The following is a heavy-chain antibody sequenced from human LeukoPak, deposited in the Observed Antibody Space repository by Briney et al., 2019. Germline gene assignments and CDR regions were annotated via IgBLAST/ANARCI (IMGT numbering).Heavy chain of an antibody. CDR1: GFTFSSRA. CDR2: ITYDGSNK. CDR3: ASNMSPLLWWGPYYFDY. V-gene: IGHV3-30*04. Sequence: GGSLRLSCAASGFTFSSRAMHWGRQAPGKGLEWVAGITYDGSNKYYADSVKGRFTISRDNSKNTLYLQMNSLRAEDTAVYYCASNMSPLLWWGPYYFDYWGQGTLVTVSS. D-gene: IGHD2-21*01. J-gene: IGHJ4*02.